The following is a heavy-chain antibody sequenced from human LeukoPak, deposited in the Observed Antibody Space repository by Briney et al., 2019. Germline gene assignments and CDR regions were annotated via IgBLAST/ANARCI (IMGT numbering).Heavy chain of an antibody. CDR3: ARGYNWNGADAFDI. D-gene: IGHD1-20*01. J-gene: IGHJ3*02. V-gene: IGHV3-30*04. CDR1: GITFSSYA. Sequence: GSLRLSCAAPGITFSSYAMPWVRQAPGQGLEWVAVISYDGSNKYYADSVKGRFTISRDNSKNTLYLQMNSLRAEDTAVYYCARGYNWNGADAFDIWGQGTMVTVSS. CDR2: ISYDGSNK.